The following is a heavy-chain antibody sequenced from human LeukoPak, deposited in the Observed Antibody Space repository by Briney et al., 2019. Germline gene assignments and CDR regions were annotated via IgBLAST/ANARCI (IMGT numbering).Heavy chain of an antibody. J-gene: IGHJ4*02. Sequence: GGSLRLSCAASGFTFSSYEMDWVRQAPGKGLEWVSYISSSGSTIYYADSVKGRFTISRDNAKNSLYLQMNSLRAEDTAVYYCARSPYSMIVGGYFDYWGQGTLVTVSS. V-gene: IGHV3-48*03. D-gene: IGHD3-22*01. CDR2: ISSSGSTI. CDR1: GFTFSSYE. CDR3: ARSPYSMIVGGYFDY.